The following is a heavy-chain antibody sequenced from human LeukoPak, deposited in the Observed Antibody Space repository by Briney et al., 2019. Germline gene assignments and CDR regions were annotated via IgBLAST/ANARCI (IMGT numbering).Heavy chain of an antibody. CDR3: ARYVGPNIPVAGSDY. V-gene: IGHV3-21*01. CDR1: GFTFSTYD. J-gene: IGHJ4*02. Sequence: GGSLRLSCSASGFTFSTYDMNWVRQAPGKGLEWVSSITSTSSYTYYADSVKGRFTISRDNVKNSLFLQMNSLRVEDTAVYYCARYVGPNIPVAGSDYWGQGTLVTVSS. CDR2: ITSTSSYT. D-gene: IGHD6-19*01.